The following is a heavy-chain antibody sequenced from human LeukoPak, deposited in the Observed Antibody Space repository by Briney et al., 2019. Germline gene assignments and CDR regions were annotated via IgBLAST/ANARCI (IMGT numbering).Heavy chain of an antibody. D-gene: IGHD3-3*01. J-gene: IGHJ5*02. CDR1: GGSFSGYY. V-gene: IGHV4-34*01. Sequence: PSETLSLTCAVYGGSFSGYYWSWIRQPPGKGLEWMGVINLSGSTNYNPSLKSRVTISVDTSKNQFSLKLSSVNAADTAVYYCARGPITIFGVVIRTPKSNWFDPWGQGTLVTVSS. CDR2: INLSGST. CDR3: ARGPITIFGVVIRTPKSNWFDP.